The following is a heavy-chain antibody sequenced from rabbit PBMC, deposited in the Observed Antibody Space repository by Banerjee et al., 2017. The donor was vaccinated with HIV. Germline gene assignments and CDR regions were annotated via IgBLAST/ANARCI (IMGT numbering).Heavy chain of an antibody. Sequence: QQLVESGGGLVKPGASLTLTCKASGFSFSSGYDMCWVRQAPGKGLEWIACIYTSSGSTWYASWAKGRFTISKTSSTTVTLQMTSLTAADTATYFCARDPVSGGYNHNLWGPGTLVTVS. D-gene: IGHD1-1*01. CDR3: ARDPVSGGYNHNL. V-gene: IGHV1S40*01. CDR1: GFSFSSGYD. CDR2: IYTSSGST. J-gene: IGHJ4*01.